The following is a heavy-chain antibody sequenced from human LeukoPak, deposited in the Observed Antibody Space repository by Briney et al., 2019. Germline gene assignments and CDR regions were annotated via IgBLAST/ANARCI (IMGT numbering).Heavy chain of an antibody. CDR1: GFTFGVHA. V-gene: IGHV3-9*01. CDR2: ISWNSGKI. CDR3: AKDIAEAAYCYNGMDV. J-gene: IGHJ6*02. D-gene: IGHD2-21*01. Sequence: GGSLRLSCAASGFTFGVHAMHWVRQAPGKGLEWVSGISWNSGKIGYAEPVKGRFTISKDNAKNSLYLQMNSLRAEDTALYYCAKDIAEAAYCYNGMDVWGQGTTITVSS.